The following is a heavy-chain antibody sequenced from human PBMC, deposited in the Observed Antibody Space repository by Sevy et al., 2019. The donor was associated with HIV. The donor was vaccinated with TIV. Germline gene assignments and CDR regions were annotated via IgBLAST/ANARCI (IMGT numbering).Heavy chain of an antibody. Sequence: GGSLRLSCAASGFTFSSYAMSWVRQAPGKGLEWVSAISGSGGSTHYADSVKGRFTISRDNSKNTLYLQMNSLRAEDTAVYYCGMGGFYGSGSYYIGYYYYGMDVWGQGTTVTVSS. CDR2: ISGSGGST. CDR1: GFTFSSYA. D-gene: IGHD3-10*01. V-gene: IGHV3-23*01. CDR3: GMGGFYGSGSYYIGYYYYGMDV. J-gene: IGHJ6*02.